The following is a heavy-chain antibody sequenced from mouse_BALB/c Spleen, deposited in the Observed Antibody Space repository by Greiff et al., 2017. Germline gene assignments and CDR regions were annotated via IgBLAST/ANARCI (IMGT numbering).Heavy chain of an antibody. CDR3: ARGTLYYYGSSYVDY. J-gene: IGHJ2*01. V-gene: IGHV14-1*02. D-gene: IGHD1-1*01. Sequence: EVQVVESGAELVRPGALVKLSCKASGFNIKDYYMHWVKQRPEQGLEWIGWIDPENGNTIDDPKFQGKASITADTSSNTAYLQLSSLTSEDTAVYYCARGTLYYYGSSYVDYWGQGTTLTVSS. CDR2: IDPENGNT. CDR1: GFNIKDYY.